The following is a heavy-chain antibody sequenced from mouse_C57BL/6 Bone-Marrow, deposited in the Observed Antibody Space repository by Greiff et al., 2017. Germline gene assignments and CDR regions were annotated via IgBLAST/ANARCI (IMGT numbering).Heavy chain of an antibody. D-gene: IGHD4-1*01. Sequence: VMLVESGPGLVAPSQSLSITCTVSGFSLTSYGVHWVRQPPGKGLEWLVVIWSDGSTTYNSALKSRLSISKDNPKSQVFLKMNSLQTDDTAMYYCARHGLGHWYFDVWGTGTTVTVSS. CDR2: IWSDGST. CDR3: ARHGLGHWYFDV. V-gene: IGHV2-6-1*01. CDR1: GFSLTSYG. J-gene: IGHJ1*03.